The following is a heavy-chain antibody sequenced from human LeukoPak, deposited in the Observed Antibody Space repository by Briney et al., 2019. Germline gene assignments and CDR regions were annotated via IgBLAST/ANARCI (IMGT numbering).Heavy chain of an antibody. J-gene: IGHJ4*02. Sequence: GGSLRLSCAASGFTFNNAWMNWVRQAPGKGLEWIGRIKSKIDGGTTDFGAPVKGRFGISRDDSENTMYLHMNSLRTEDTAVYYCTTGNWGPYWGQGTLVTVSS. CDR1: GFTFNNAW. V-gene: IGHV3-15*07. D-gene: IGHD7-27*01. CDR3: TTGNWGPY. CDR2: IKSKIDGGTT.